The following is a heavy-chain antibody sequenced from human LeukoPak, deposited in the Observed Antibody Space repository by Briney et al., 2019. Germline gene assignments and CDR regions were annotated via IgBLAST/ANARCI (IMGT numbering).Heavy chain of an antibody. CDR1: GFTFSSYS. CDR3: ARARGSYLGYFDY. V-gene: IGHV3-48*01. CDR2: ISSSSSTI. Sequence: PGGSLRLSCAASGFTFSSYSMNWVRQAPGKGLEWVSYISSSSSTIYYADSVKGRFTISRDDAKNSLYLQMNSLRAEDTPVYYCARARGSYLGYFDYWGQGALVTVSS. D-gene: IGHD1-26*01. J-gene: IGHJ4*02.